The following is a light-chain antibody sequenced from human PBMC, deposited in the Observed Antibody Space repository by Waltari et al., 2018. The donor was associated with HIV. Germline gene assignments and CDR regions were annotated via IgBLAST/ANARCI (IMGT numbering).Light chain of an antibody. V-gene: IGLV1-47*01. CDR2: KNN. Sequence: QSGRTQPPSAYGTPGQRVTIPCFGNSTNNGTTFVDWYQQLPGTAPKLLIYKNNHRPSGVPDRFSGSKSGTSASLAISGLRSEDEAEYYCAAWDDSLSGWAFGGGTKLTVL. CDR3: AAWDDSLSGWA. J-gene: IGLJ3*02. CDR1: STNNGTTF.